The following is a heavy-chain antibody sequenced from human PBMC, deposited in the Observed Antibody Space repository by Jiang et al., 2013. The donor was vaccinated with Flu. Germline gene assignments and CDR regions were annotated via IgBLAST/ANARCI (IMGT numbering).Heavy chain of an antibody. V-gene: IGHV2-70*11. CDR3: ARIRANGDYAGFDY. CDR1: GFSLSTSGMC. D-gene: IGHD4-17*01. CDR2: IDWDDDK. Sequence: VKPTQTLTLTCTFSGFSLSTSGMCVSWIRQPPGKALEWLARIDWDDDKYYSTSLKTRLTISKDTSKNQVVLTMANMDPVDTATYYCARIRANGDYAGFDYVGPGNPGHRLL. J-gene: IGHJ4*02.